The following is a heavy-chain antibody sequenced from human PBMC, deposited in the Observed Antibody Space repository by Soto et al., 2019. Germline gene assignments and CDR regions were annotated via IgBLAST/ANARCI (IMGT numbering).Heavy chain of an antibody. Sequence: ASVKVSCKASGSTFTGYYMHWVRQAPGQGLEWMGWISAYNGNTNYAQKLQGRVTMTTDTSTSTAYMELRSLRSDDTAVYYCARDIVVVIPSRSDAFDIWGQGTMVTVSS. CDR3: ARDIVVVIPSRSDAFDI. J-gene: IGHJ3*02. CDR1: GSTFTGYY. V-gene: IGHV1-18*04. D-gene: IGHD3-22*01. CDR2: ISAYNGNT.